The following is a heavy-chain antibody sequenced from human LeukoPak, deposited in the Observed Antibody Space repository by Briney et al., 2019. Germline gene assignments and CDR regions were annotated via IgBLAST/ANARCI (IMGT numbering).Heavy chain of an antibody. J-gene: IGHJ4*02. V-gene: IGHV3-21*01. D-gene: IGHD6-13*01. Sequence: PGGSLRLSCAASGFTFSSYSMNWVRQAPGRGLEWVSSISSSSSYIYYADSVKGRFTISRDNAKNSLYLQMNSLRAEDTAVYYCARDRGISSWYLNYFRYYKKIDYWGQGTLVTVSS. CDR3: ARDRGISSWYLNYFRYYKKIDY. CDR1: GFTFSSYS. CDR2: ISSSSSYI.